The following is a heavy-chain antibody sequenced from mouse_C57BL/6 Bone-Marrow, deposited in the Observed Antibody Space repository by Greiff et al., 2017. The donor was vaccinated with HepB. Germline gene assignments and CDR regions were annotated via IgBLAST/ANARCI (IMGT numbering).Heavy chain of an antibody. CDR3: ARKITTVVATDAMDY. CDR1: GYTFTDYY. CDR2: INPNNGGT. J-gene: IGHJ4*01. D-gene: IGHD1-1*01. V-gene: IGHV1-26*01. Sequence: VQLQQSGPELVKPGASVKISCKASGYTFTDYYMNWVKQSHGKSLEWIGDINPNNGGTSYNQKFKGKATLTVDKSSSTAYMELRSLTSEDSAVYYCARKITTVVATDAMDYWGQGTSVTVSS.